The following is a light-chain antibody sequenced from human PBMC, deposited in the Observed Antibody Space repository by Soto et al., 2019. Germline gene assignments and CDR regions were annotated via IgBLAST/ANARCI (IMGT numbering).Light chain of an antibody. V-gene: IGLV1-40*01. CDR1: SSNIGAGYD. CDR2: GNT. CDR3: QSYDSSLSEPAL. J-gene: IGLJ2*01. Sequence: QSVLTQPPSVSGAPGQRVTISCTGTSSNIGAGYDVHWYQQLPGTAPKLLIFGNTNRPSGVPDRFSGSRSGTSASLAITGLQAEDEADYYCQSYDSSLSEPALFGGGTKLTVL.